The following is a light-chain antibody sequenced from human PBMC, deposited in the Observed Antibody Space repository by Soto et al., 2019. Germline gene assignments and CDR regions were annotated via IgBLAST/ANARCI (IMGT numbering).Light chain of an antibody. CDR1: QNIRSW. CDR2: KAS. J-gene: IGKJ1*01. V-gene: IGKV1-5*03. CDR3: QQYYNYLWT. Sequence: DIQMTQSPSTLSASVGDRVTITCRASQNIRSWLAWYQQKPGKAPKLLIYKASSLQSGVPSRFSGSGSGTEFTLTISSLQPDDFVTYYCQQYYNYLWTFGQGTKVEIK.